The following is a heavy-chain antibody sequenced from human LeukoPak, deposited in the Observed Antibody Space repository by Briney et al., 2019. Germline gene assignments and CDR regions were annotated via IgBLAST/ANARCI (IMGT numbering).Heavy chain of an antibody. J-gene: IGHJ6*03. V-gene: IGHV1-18*01. CDR1: GYTFTSYG. D-gene: IGHD2-2*02. CDR3: ARGLVVVPAAIRPHYYYYMDV. Sequence: GASVKVSCKASGYTFTSYGISWVRQAPGQGLEWMGWISAYNGNTNYAQKLQGRVTMTTDTSTSTAYMELSSLRSEDTAVYYCARGLVVVPAAIRPHYYYYMDVWGKGTTVTVSS. CDR2: ISAYNGNT.